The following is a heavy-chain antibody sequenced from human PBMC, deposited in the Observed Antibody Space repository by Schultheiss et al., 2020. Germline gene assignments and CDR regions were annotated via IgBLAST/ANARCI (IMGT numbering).Heavy chain of an antibody. V-gene: IGHV3-30*19. J-gene: IGHJ4*02. Sequence: GGSLRLSCAASGFTFSSYGMHWVRQAPGKGLEWVAVISYDGSNKYYADSVKGRFTISRDNSKNTLYLQMNSLRAEDTAVYYCAKASGPGSWLSDYWGQGTLVTVSS. CDR3: AKASGPGSWLSDY. D-gene: IGHD3-10*01. CDR2: ISYDGSNK. CDR1: GFTFSSYG.